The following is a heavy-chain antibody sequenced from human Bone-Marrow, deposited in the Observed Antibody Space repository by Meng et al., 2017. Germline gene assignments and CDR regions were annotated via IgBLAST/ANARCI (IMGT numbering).Heavy chain of an antibody. D-gene: IGHD5-12*01. V-gene: IGHV2-5*02. Sequence: QITLKESGPTLVKPTQTPTLTCTFAGFSLSTSGVGVGWIRQPPGKALEWLALIYWDDDKRYSPSLKSRLTITKDTSKNQVVLTMTNMDPVDTATYSCAHSGGYDFEGWFDPWGQGTLVTVSS. CDR3: AHSGGYDFEGWFDP. CDR1: GFSLSTSGVG. CDR2: IYWDDDK. J-gene: IGHJ5*02.